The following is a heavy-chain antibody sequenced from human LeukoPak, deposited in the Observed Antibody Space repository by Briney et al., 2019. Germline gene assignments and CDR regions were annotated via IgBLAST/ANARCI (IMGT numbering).Heavy chain of an antibody. CDR2: IYPTDSDT. D-gene: IGHD1-1*01. CDR1: GYNFLTSW. J-gene: IGHJ3*01. CDR3: SLRSGNDAAYGF. V-gene: IGHV5-51*01. Sequence: GESLKIACNGSGYNFLTSWIGWVRQMRRQGREWMGIIYPTDSDTRFSPSFQRQDTISVDKSITTAYLQSSSLKASHNAICYCSLRSGNDAAYGFWGQGTMVTVSS.